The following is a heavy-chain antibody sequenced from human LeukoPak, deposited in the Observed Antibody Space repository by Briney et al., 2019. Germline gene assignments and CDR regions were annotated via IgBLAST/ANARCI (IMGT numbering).Heavy chain of an antibody. CDR1: GFTFSSYA. J-gene: IGHJ4*02. CDR3: AKGGSPVDEEFDY. CDR2: ISYDGSNK. V-gene: IGHV3-30-3*01. Sequence: GGSLRLSCAASGFTFSSYAMHWVRQAPGKGLEWVAVISYDGSNKYYADSVKGRFTISRDDSKNTLYLQMNSLRAEDTAVYYCAKGGSPVDEEFDYWGQGTLVTVSS. D-gene: IGHD5-24*01.